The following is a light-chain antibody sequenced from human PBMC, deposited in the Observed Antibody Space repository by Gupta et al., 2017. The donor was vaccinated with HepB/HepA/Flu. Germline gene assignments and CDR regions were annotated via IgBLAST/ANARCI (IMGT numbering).Light chain of an antibody. CDR2: WAS. CDR3: QQFFNTLVS. CDR1: QSLLFRSNNKNY. V-gene: IGKV4-1*01. J-gene: IGKJ4*01. Sequence: DIVMTQSPDSLAVSLGERATINCKSSQSLLFRSNNKNYLAWYQQKPGQPPKLLIYWASTREYGVPDRFSGSGSGTDFSLTISSLQAEDVAVYYCQQFFNTLVSFGGGTKVEIK.